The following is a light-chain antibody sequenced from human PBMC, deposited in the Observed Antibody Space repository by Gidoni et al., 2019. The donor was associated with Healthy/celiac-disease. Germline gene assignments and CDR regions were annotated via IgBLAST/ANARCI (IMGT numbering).Light chain of an antibody. J-gene: IGKJ4*01. V-gene: IGKV3-20*01. CDR1: QSVSSSY. Sequence: VLPQSPGTLSLSPGERATLSCRASQSVSSSYLAWYQQKPGQAPRLLIYGASSRATGIPDRCSGSGSGTDCTLTISRLEPEDFAVYYCQQYGSSTGLTFGGGTKVEIK. CDR3: QQYGSSTGLT. CDR2: GAS.